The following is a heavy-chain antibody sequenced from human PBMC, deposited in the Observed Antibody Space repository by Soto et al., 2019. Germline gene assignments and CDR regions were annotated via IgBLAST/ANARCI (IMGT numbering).Heavy chain of an antibody. CDR3: AREMKVERRGELDY. CDR1: GGTFSSYA. D-gene: IGHD1-1*01. CDR2: IIPIFGTA. J-gene: IGHJ4*02. V-gene: IGHV1-69*12. Sequence: QVQLVQSGAEVKKPGSSVKVSCKASGGTFSSYAISWVRQAPGQGFEWMGGIIPIFGTANYAQKFQGRVTITADESTSTAYMELSSLRSEDTAVYYCAREMKVERRGELDYWGQGTLVTVSS.